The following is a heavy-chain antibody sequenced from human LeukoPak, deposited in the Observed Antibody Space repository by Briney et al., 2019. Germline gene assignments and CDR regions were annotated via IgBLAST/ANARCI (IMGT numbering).Heavy chain of an antibody. Sequence: PGGSLKLSCAASGFTFSGSAMHWVRQASGKGLEWVGRIRSKANSYATAYAASVKGRFTISRDDSKNTAYLQMNSLKTEDTAVYYCTRHVRVYDILTGYSNWFDPWGQGTLVTVSS. CDR2: IRSKANSYAT. CDR1: GFTFSGSA. J-gene: IGHJ5*02. D-gene: IGHD3-9*01. CDR3: TRHVRVYDILTGYSNWFDP. V-gene: IGHV3-73*01.